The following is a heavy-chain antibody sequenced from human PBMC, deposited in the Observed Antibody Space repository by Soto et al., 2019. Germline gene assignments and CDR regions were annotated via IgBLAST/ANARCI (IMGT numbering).Heavy chain of an antibody. J-gene: IGHJ4*02. Sequence: EVQLVETGGGLVQPGRSLRLSCAASGFTFDDYAMHWVRQAPGKGLEWVSGISWNSGSIGYADSVKGRFTISRDNAKNSLYLQMNSLRAEDTALYYCAKGRHVVVITNFDYWGQGTLVTVSS. V-gene: IGHV3-9*01. D-gene: IGHD3-22*01. CDR2: ISWNSGSI. CDR1: GFTFDDYA. CDR3: AKGRHVVVITNFDY.